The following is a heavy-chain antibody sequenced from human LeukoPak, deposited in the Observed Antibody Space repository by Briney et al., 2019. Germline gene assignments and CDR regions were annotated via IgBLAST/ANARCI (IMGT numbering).Heavy chain of an antibody. D-gene: IGHD3-22*01. CDR1: GFTFSSYS. Sequence: GGSLGLSCAASGFTFSSYSMNWVRQAPGKGLEWVSYISSSSSTIYYADSVKGRFTISRDNAKNSLYLQMNSLRDEDTAVYYCASAREGGVDYYDSSGYYSDAFDIWGQGTMVTVSS. CDR3: ASAREGGVDYYDSSGYYSDAFDI. J-gene: IGHJ3*02. CDR2: ISSSSSTI. V-gene: IGHV3-48*02.